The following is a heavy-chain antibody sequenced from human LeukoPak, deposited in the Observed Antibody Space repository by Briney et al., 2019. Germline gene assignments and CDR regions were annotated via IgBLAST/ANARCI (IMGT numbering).Heavy chain of an antibody. Sequence: SGGSLRLSCAVSGFTFSSYWMTWVCQAPGKGLEWVAVISYDGSNKYYADSVKGRFTISRDNSKNTLYLQMNSLRAEDTAVYYCARGLKTHYFDYWGQGTLVTVSS. CDR3: ARGLKTHYFDY. J-gene: IGHJ4*02. V-gene: IGHV3-30-3*01. CDR2: ISYDGSNK. CDR1: GFTFSSYW.